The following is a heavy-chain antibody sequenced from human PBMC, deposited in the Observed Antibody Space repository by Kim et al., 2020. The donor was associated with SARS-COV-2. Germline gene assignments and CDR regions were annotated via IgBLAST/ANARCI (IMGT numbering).Heavy chain of an antibody. CDR2: IWYDGSNK. Sequence: GGSLRLSCAASGFTFSSYGMHWVRQAPGKGLEWVAVIWYDGSNKYYADSVKGRFTISRDNSKNTLYLQMNSLRAEDTAVYYCARDQIGGFRSTYSPPPYRISGPDVWGQGTTVTVSS. V-gene: IGHV3-33*01. CDR3: ARDQIGGFRSTYSPPPYRISGPDV. D-gene: IGHD3-3*02. J-gene: IGHJ6*02. CDR1: GFTFSSYG.